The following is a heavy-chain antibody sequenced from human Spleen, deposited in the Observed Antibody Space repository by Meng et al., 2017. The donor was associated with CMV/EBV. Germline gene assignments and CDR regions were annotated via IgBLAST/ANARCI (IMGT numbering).Heavy chain of an antibody. J-gene: IGHJ5*02. CDR1: GFKLDEYG. V-gene: IGHV3-20*01. Sequence: SGFKLDEYGMTWVRQAPGKGLEWVSGINWNGDSTEYADAVKGRFTISRDNAKKSLHLQLNSLRGEETALYQCARVWISSWSSKWFDPWGQGTLVTVSS. CDR2: INWNGDST. CDR3: ARVWISSWSSKWFDP. D-gene: IGHD6-13*01.